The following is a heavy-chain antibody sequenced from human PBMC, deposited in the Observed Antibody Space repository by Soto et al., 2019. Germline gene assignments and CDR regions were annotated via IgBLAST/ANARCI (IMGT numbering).Heavy chain of an antibody. CDR3: ARDVEYCTNGVCYGQFDY. D-gene: IGHD2-8*01. Sequence: SVKVSCKASGGTFSSYAISWVRQAPGQGLEWMGGIIPIFGTANYAQKFQGRVTITADESTSTAYMELSSLRSEDTAVYYCARDVEYCTNGVCYGQFDYWGQGTLVTVSS. V-gene: IGHV1-69*13. CDR1: GGTFSSYA. J-gene: IGHJ4*02. CDR2: IIPIFGTA.